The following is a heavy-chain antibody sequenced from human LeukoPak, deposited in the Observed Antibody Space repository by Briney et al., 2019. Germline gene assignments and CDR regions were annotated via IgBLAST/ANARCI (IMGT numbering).Heavy chain of an antibody. CDR3: VRSITMFQH. CDR2: ISGSGGST. Sequence: GGSLRLSCAASGFTFSSCAMSWVRQAPGKGLEWVSAISGSGGSTYYADSVKGRFTISRDNAKNSLYLRMNSLRAEDTALYYCVRSITMFQHWGQGTLVTVSS. D-gene: IGHD3-10*01. J-gene: IGHJ1*01. V-gene: IGHV3-23*01. CDR1: GFTFSSCA.